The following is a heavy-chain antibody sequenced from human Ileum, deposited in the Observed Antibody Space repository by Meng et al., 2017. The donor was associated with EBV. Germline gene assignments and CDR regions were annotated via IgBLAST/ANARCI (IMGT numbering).Heavy chain of an antibody. V-gene: IGHV1-3*01. CDR3: ARDGGFSVGATKYDY. J-gene: IGHJ4*02. Sequence: QVQLGQSGVEVKMPGASIKLSCKASGYTFTGYAIHWVRQAPGQRLEWMGWINPGSGNTKYSQKFQGRVTITRDTSATTVYMDLSSLRSEDTAVLYCARDGGFSVGATKYDYWGQGALVTVSS. CDR1: GYTFTGYA. D-gene: IGHD1-26*01. CDR2: INPGSGNT.